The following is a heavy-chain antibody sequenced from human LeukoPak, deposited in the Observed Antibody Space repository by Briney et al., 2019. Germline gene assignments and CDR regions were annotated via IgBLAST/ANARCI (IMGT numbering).Heavy chain of an antibody. Sequence: SETLSLTCTVSGGSISSGDYYWSWIRQPPGKGLEWIGYIYYSGSTYYNPSLKSRVTISVDTSKNQFSLKLSSVTAADTAVCYCARVGVVVPAARWFDPWGQGTLVTVSS. J-gene: IGHJ5*02. D-gene: IGHD2-2*01. CDR3: ARVGVVVPAARWFDP. V-gene: IGHV4-30-4*08. CDR2: IYYSGST. CDR1: GGSISSGDYY.